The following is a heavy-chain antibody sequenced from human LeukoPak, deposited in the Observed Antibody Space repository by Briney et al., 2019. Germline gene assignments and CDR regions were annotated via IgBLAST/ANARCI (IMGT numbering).Heavy chain of an antibody. CDR3: ARGGSGWWTFDY. Sequence: ASVKVSCKASGYTFTSYYMHWVRQAPGQGLEWMGIINPSGGSTSYAQKFQGRVTMTRDTSTSTAYMELRSLRSDDTAVYYCARGGSGWWTFDYWGQGTLVTVSS. CDR2: INPSGGST. D-gene: IGHD6-19*01. V-gene: IGHV1-46*01. CDR1: GYTFTSYY. J-gene: IGHJ4*02.